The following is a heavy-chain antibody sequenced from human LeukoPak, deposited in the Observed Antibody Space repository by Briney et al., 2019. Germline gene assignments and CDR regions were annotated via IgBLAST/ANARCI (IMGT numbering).Heavy chain of an antibody. CDR3: ARFVGACSGGSCYSDY. D-gene: IGHD2-15*01. CDR1: GYRFTSYW. J-gene: IGHJ4*02. CDR2: IYPGDSDT. V-gene: IGHV5-51*01. Sequence: GESLKISCKGSGYRFTSYWIGWVRQMPGKGLEWMGIIYPGDSDTRYSPSFQGQVTILADKSISTAYLQWSSLKASDTAMYYCARFVGACSGGSCYSDYWGQGTLVTVSS.